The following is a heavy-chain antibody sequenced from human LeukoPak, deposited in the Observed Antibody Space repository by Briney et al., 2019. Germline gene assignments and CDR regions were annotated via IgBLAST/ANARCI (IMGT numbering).Heavy chain of an antibody. J-gene: IGHJ4*02. D-gene: IGHD6-13*01. CDR3: ATLRPRQQLVVDH. CDR1: GFTFSSYE. V-gene: IGHV3-48*03. CDR2: ISSSGSTK. Sequence: GGSLRLSCAASGFTFSSYEMNWVRQAPGKGLEWVSYISSSGSTKYYADSVRGRFTISRDNALNSLYLQMSSLRAEDTAVYYCATLRPRQQLVVDHWGQGTLVTVSS.